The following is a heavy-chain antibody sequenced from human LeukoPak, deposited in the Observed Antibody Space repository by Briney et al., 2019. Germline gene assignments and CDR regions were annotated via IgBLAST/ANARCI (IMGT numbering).Heavy chain of an antibody. CDR2: INHSGST. J-gene: IGHJ4*02. V-gene: IGHV4-34*01. CDR1: GGSFSGYC. D-gene: IGHD5-18*01. CDR3: ARTQLWLNYFDY. Sequence: SETLSLTCAVYGGSFSGYCWSWIRQPPGKGLEWIGEINHSGSTNYNPSLKSRVTISVDTSKNQFSLKLSSVAAADTAVYYCARTQLWLNYFDYWGQGTLVTVSS.